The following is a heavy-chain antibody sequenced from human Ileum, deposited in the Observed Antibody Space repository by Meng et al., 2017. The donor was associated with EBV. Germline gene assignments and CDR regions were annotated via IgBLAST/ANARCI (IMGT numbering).Heavy chain of an antibody. Sequence: QLQLQEVCSGLLTPSETLSLTCTVSGGSSSSSTYYWGWIRQPPGKGLELIGSIYNSGSTYYNPSLKSRVTISVDTSKNQFSLKLSSVTAADTVVYYCARELMYCSGGSCYPFDYWGQGTLVTVSS. CDR2: IYNSGST. J-gene: IGHJ4*02. CDR1: GGSSSSSTYY. D-gene: IGHD2-15*01. V-gene: IGHV4-39*07. CDR3: ARELMYCSGGSCYPFDY.